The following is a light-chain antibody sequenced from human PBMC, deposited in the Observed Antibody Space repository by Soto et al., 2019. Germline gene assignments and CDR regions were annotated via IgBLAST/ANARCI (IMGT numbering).Light chain of an antibody. CDR3: QQYGSSPKT. CDR1: QSFRSNY. Sequence: EIVLTQSRATLSLSPGERATLCCGASQSFRSNYLAWYQQKPGQAPRLLMFGASSRATGIPDRFSGSGSGTDFTLTISRLEAEDFALYYCQQYGSSPKTFGQGTKVDIK. CDR2: GAS. J-gene: IGKJ1*01. V-gene: IGKV3-20*01.